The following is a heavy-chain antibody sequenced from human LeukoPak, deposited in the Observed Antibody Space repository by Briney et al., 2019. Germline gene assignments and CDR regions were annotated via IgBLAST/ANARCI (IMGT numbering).Heavy chain of an antibody. CDR2: IYHSGST. CDR1: GGSISRGGYS. D-gene: IGHD3-22*01. Sequence: PSQTLSLTCAVSGGSISRGGYSWSWIRQPPGKGLEWVGYIYHSGSTYYNPSLKCRVTISVGRSKNQFSLKLSSVTAADTAVYYWARVGQESSGYYIDYWGQGTLVTVSS. CDR3: ARVGQESSGYYIDY. V-gene: IGHV4-30-2*01. J-gene: IGHJ4*02.